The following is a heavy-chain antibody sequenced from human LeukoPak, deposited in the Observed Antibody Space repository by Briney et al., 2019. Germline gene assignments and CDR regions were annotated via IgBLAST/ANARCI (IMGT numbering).Heavy chain of an antibody. CDR3: AKGGWGDPFDY. D-gene: IGHD3-16*01. Sequence: PGXXLRLSCAASRFTFSNYAMSWVRRAPGKGLEWVAAISVSGGSTYYADSVKGRFTISRDNSKNTLYLQMNNLRAEDTAVYYCAKGGWGDPFDYWGQGTLVTVSS. CDR1: RFTFSNYA. CDR2: ISVSGGST. J-gene: IGHJ4*02. V-gene: IGHV3-23*01.